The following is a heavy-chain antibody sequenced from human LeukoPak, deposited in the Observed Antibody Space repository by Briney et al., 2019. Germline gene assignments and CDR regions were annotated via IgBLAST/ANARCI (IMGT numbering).Heavy chain of an antibody. V-gene: IGHV3-30-3*01. CDR3: ARDRGY. D-gene: IGHD3-10*01. J-gene: IGHJ4*02. Sequence: GGSLRLSCAASGFTFSDYAMHWVRQAPGKGLEWVALISYDGTNKYYADSVKGRFTISRDNAKNSLYLQMNSLRAEDTAVYYCARDRGYWGQGTLVTVSS. CDR2: ISYDGTNK. CDR1: GFTFSDYA.